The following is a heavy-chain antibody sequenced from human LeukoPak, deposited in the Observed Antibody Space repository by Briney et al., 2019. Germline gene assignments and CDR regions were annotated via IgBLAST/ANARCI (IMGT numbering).Heavy chain of an antibody. Sequence: GGSLRHSCAASGFTFSSYGMHWVRQAPGKGLEWVAVISYDGSNKYYADSVKGRFTISRDNSKNTLYLQMNSLRAEDTAVYYCARVSPNTVTTLQYFDYWGQGTLVTVSS. CDR2: ISYDGSNK. CDR3: ARVSPNTVTTLQYFDY. D-gene: IGHD4-17*01. CDR1: GFTFSSYG. J-gene: IGHJ4*02. V-gene: IGHV3-30*03.